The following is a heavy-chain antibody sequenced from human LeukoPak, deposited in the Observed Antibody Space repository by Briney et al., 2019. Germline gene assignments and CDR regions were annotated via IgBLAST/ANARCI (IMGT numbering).Heavy chain of an antibody. D-gene: IGHD5-12*01. Sequence: GGSLRLSCAASGFTFSSYAINWVRQAPGKGLEWVSAISGSGGSTYYADSVKGRFTISRDNSKNTLYLQMNSLRAEDTAVYYCAKSYNGYESKPDYWGQGTLVTVSS. CDR1: GFTFSSYA. CDR3: AKSYNGYESKPDY. V-gene: IGHV3-23*01. CDR2: ISGSGGST. J-gene: IGHJ4*02.